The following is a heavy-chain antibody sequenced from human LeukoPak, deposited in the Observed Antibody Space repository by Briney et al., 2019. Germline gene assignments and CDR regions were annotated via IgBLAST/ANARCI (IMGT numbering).Heavy chain of an antibody. V-gene: IGHV4-59*02. CDR1: GDSVTNHY. CDR2: IYYSGSI. Sequence: PSETLSLTCIVSGDSVTNHYWSLIRQPPGKGLEWIGYIYYSGSINYNPSLKSRVTISVDTSRNQFSMKLNSVTAAGTAVYYCAGSGGLANQGAVFDYWGQGTLVTVSS. CDR3: AGSGGLANQGAVFDY. J-gene: IGHJ4*02. D-gene: IGHD3-10*01.